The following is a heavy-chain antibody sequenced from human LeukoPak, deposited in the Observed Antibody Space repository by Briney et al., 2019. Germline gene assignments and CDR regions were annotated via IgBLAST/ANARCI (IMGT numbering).Heavy chain of an antibody. CDR1: GYTFTSYA. J-gene: IGHJ5*01. D-gene: IGHD2-15*01. CDR3: AREAGSRYCSGGRCSSYNWFDS. CDR2: INPKTGDT. V-gene: IGHV1-2*02. Sequence: GASVKVSCKASGYTFTSYAMNWVRQAPGQGLEWMGWINPKTGDTNYAQRFQGRVSLTRDTSISTAYMELSSLISDDTAIYYCAREAGSRYCSGGRCSSYNWFDSWGQGTLVTVSS.